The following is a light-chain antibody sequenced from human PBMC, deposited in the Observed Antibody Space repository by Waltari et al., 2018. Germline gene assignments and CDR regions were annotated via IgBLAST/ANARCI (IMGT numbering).Light chain of an antibody. J-gene: IGLJ2*01. V-gene: IGLV7-46*01. CDR1: TGAVNSGHY. Sequence: QAVVTQEPSLTVSPGGTVTLTCGSSTGAVNSGHYPYWLQQKHGQAPRTLIYNSYIKDSRTPARCSASLVGGKAVLTLAGAQAEDEAKYDCWLVYPGGIVVFGGGTELAVL. CDR2: NSY. CDR3: WLVYPGGIVV.